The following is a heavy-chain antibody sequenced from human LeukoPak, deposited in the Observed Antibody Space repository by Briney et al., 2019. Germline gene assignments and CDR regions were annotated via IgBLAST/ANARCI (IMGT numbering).Heavy chain of an antibody. Sequence: SETLSPTCTVSGGSISSSSYYWGWIRQPPGKGLEWIGSIYYSGSTYYNPSLKSRVTISVDTSKNQFSLKLSSVTAADTAVYYCARADIVVVPAAKFVSWFDPWGQGTLVTVSS. CDR2: IYYSGST. D-gene: IGHD2-2*01. J-gene: IGHJ5*02. CDR1: GGSISSSSYY. CDR3: ARADIVVVPAAKFVSWFDP. V-gene: IGHV4-39*01.